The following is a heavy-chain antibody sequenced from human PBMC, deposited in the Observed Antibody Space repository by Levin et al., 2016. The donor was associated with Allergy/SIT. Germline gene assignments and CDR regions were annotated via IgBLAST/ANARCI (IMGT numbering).Heavy chain of an antibody. V-gene: IGHV4-59*08. CDR3: ARHGRGQGAGFDY. J-gene: IGHJ4*02. Sequence: SETLSLTCSVSGGSVSSFYWTWIRQPPGKGLQLIGFISYSGNLIYNPSLKSRVTISVDTSKNQFSLKLSSVTAADTAVYYCARHGRGQGAGFDYWGQGTLVTVSS. CDR1: GGSVSSFY. D-gene: IGHD3-10*01. CDR2: ISYSGNL.